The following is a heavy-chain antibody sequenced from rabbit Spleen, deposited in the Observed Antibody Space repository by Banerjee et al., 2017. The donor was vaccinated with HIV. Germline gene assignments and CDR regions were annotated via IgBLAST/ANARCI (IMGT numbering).Heavy chain of an antibody. Sequence: QSLEESGGDLVKPGASLTLTCTASGFTLSSYYMCWVRQAPGKGLEWIACIDTGSSGFTYFASWAKGRFTISKASSTTVTLQVTSLTAADTATYFCARDTSSSFSSYGMDLWGPGTLVTVS. CDR2: IDTGSSGFT. V-gene: IGHV1S40*01. D-gene: IGHD1-1*01. J-gene: IGHJ6*01. CDR1: GFTLSSYY. CDR3: ARDTSSSFSSYGMDL.